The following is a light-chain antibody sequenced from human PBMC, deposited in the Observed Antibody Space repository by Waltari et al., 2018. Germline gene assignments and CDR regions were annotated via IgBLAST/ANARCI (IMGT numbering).Light chain of an antibody. Sequence: QSALTQPASVSGSPGQSITISCTGTSTDVGGSNFVSWHQQFPGKAPQLIIYDVSHRPYGVSIRFSGSKSGNTASRTISGLQAEDEADYYCSSYTSTTTLVVFGGGTKLTVL. J-gene: IGLJ2*01. CDR2: DVS. V-gene: IGLV2-14*01. CDR3: SSYTSTTTLVV. CDR1: STDVGGSNF.